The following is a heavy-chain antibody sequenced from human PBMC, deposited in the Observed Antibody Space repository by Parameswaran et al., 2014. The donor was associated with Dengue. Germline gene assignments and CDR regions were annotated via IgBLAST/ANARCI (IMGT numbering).Heavy chain of an antibody. D-gene: IGHD1-26*01. V-gene: IGHV3-21*01. CDR3: ARERRYSGSFDDP. CDR2: ISSSSSYI. J-gene: IGHJ5*02. Sequence: VRQMPGKGLEWVSSISSSSSYIYYADSVKGRFTISRDNAKNSLYLQMNSLRAEDTAVYYCARERRYSGSFDDPWGQGTLVTVSS.